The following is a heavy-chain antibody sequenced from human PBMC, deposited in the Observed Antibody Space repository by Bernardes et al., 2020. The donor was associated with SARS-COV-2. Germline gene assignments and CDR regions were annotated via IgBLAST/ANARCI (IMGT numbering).Heavy chain of an antibody. J-gene: IGHJ6*02. Sequence: GGSLSLSCEVSGFTFSSYTMNWVRQAPGKGLEWVSTITDSGDSTYYADSVKGRFTISRDNSKDRLYLQMNSLRAEDTAVYYCAKSTGITIFGAGMDYYYGMDVWGQGTTVTVSS. D-gene: IGHD3-3*01. CDR1: GFTFSSYT. CDR3: AKSTGITIFGAGMDYYYGMDV. V-gene: IGHV3-23*01. CDR2: ITDSGDST.